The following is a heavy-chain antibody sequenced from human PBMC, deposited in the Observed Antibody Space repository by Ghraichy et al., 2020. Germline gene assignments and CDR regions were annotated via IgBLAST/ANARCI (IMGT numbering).Heavy chain of an antibody. D-gene: IGHD3-22*01. V-gene: IGHV4-59*01. CDR3: AREGYYDSSGYSYYYGMDI. J-gene: IGHJ6*02. CDR1: GGSISSYY. CDR2: IYNSGST. Sequence: SETLSLTCTVSGGSISSYYWSWIRQPPGKGLEWIGYIYNSGSTNYNPSLKSRVTISVDTSKNQISLKLGSVTAADTAVYYCAREGYYDSSGYSYYYGMDIWGQGTTVTVSS.